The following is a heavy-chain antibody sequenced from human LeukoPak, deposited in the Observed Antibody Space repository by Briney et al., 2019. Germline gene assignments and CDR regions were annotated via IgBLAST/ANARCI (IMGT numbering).Heavy chain of an antibody. CDR1: GFIFSSYG. CDR2: AYHDEWPGNSK. V-gene: IGHV3-33*01. D-gene: IGHD6-19*01. CDR3: ARGMSSGRYAVDI. Sequence: GGSLRLSCAASGFIFSSYGMHWVRQAPGKGLEWVAVAYHDEWPGNSKYYVDSVKGRFTVSRDSAKNSLYLQMNSLRAEDTAVYYCARGMSSGRYAVDIWGQGTMVTVSS. J-gene: IGHJ3*02.